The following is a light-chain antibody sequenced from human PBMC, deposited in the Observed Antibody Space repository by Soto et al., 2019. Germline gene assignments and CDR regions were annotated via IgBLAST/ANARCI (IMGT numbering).Light chain of an antibody. CDR1: QSISSW. CDR3: QKYNSYPWT. Sequence: DIQMTQSPSTLSASVGDRVTITCRASQSISSWLAWYQQKPGKAPKLLIYKASSLESGVPSRFSGSGSGTEFTLTISSLQPDDFATYSCQKYNSYPWTFGQGTKVEIK. CDR2: KAS. V-gene: IGKV1-5*03. J-gene: IGKJ1*01.